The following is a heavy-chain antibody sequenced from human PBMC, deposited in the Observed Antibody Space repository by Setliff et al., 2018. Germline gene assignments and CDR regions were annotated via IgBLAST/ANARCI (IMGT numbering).Heavy chain of an antibody. Sequence: SETLSLTCAVYGGPFSSYYWSWIRQPPGKGLEWIGEINHSGSTNYNPSLKSRVTISVDTSKNQFSLKLSSVTAADTAVYYCARDYSNYIDWFDPWGQGTLVTVSS. CDR3: ARDYSNYIDWFDP. J-gene: IGHJ5*02. D-gene: IGHD4-4*01. CDR1: GGPFSSYY. CDR2: INHSGST. V-gene: IGHV4-34*01.